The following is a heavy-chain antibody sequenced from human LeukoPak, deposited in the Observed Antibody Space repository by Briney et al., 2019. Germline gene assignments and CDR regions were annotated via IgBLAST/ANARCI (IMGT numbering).Heavy chain of an antibody. J-gene: IGHJ5*02. D-gene: IGHD2-15*01. CDR1: GGSFSGYY. V-gene: IGHV4-34*01. CDR2: INHSGST. CDR3: ARVLTKPKRYCSGGSCYYIRLCFDP. Sequence: PSETLSLTCAVYGGSFSGYYWSWIRQPPGKGLVWIGEINHSGSTNYNPSLKSRVTISVDTSKNQFSLKLSSVTAADTAVYYCARVLTKPKRYCSGGSCYYIRLCFDPWGQGTLVTVSS.